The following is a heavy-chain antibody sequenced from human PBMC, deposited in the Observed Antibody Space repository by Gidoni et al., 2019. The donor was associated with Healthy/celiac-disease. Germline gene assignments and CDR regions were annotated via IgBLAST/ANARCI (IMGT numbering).Heavy chain of an antibody. V-gene: IGHV3-33*01. CDR3: ATAGGSYSHAFDI. Sequence: QVQLVESGGGVVQPGRSLRLSCAASGFTFSSYGMHWVRQAPGKGLEWVAVIWYDGSNKYYADSVKGRFTISRDNSKNTLYLQMNSLRAEDTAVYYCATAGGSYSHAFDIWGQGTMVTVSS. J-gene: IGHJ3*02. CDR2: IWYDGSNK. D-gene: IGHD1-26*01. CDR1: GFTFSSYG.